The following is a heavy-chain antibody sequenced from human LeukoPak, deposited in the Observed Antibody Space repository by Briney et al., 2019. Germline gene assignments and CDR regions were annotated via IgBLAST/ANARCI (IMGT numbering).Heavy chain of an antibody. Sequence: PGGSLRLSCAASGFTFDDYAMHWVRQAPGKGLEWVSGISWNSGSIGYADSVKGRFTTSRDNAENSVYLQMNSLRVEDTAVYYCARVGLLHYPMDYWGRGTLLTVSS. CDR1: GFTFDDYA. D-gene: IGHD1-26*01. CDR2: ISWNSGSI. J-gene: IGHJ4*02. CDR3: ARVGLLHYPMDY. V-gene: IGHV3-9*01.